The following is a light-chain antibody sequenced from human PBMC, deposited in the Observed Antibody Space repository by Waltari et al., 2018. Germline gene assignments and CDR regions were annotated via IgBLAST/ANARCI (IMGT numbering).Light chain of an antibody. J-gene: IGLJ3*02. Sequence: SVLPQPPSASGTPGQRVTLSCSGSTSNIGRNYVYWYQQFPGTAPKLLVYRNNERPSGVPDRISGSKSGTSASLAINGLRSEDEADYYCATWDGSLTAWVFGGGTKVTVL. CDR3: ATWDGSLTAWV. V-gene: IGLV1-47*01. CDR1: TSNIGRNY. CDR2: RNN.